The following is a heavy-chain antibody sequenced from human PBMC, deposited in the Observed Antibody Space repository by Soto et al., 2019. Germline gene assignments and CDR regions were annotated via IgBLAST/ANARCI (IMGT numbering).Heavy chain of an antibody. CDR3: ARESEDLTSNFDY. J-gene: IGHJ4*02. CDR2: IIPIFGTA. Sequence: SVKVSCKASGGTFSSYAISWVRQAPGQGLEWMGGIIPIFGTANYAQKFQGRVTITADESTSTAYMEMNSLRAEDTAVYYCARESEDLTSNFDYWGQGTLVTVSS. CDR1: GGTFSSYA. V-gene: IGHV1-69*13.